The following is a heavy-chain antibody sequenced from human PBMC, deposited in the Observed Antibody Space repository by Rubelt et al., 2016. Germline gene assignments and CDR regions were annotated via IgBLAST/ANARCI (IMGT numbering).Heavy chain of an antibody. CDR3: ARASDYEDY. Sequence: QVQLVQSGAEVKKPGASVKVSCKASGYTFTSYGISWVRQAPGQGLEWMGWISAYNGKQTKDTKLQGRGTMTKEHSTSTAYMELRSLRSDDTAVYYCARASDYEDYWGQGTLVTVSS. CDR2: ISAYNGK. V-gene: IGHV1-18*01. CDR1: GYTFTSYG. D-gene: IGHD5-12*01. J-gene: IGHJ4*02.